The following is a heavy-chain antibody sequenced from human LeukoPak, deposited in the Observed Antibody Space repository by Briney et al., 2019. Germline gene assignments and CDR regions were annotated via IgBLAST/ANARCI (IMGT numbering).Heavy chain of an antibody. D-gene: IGHD6-19*01. V-gene: IGHV5-10-1*01. J-gene: IGHJ4*02. Sequence: GESLKISCKASGYIFTSYWISWVRQMPGKGLEWMGRIDPSDSYTNYSPSFQGHVTISADKSISTVYLQWSSLKASDTAMYYCARHSAGIVVAGKWGQGTLVTVSS. CDR3: ARHSAGIVVAGK. CDR1: GYIFTSYW. CDR2: IDPSDSYT.